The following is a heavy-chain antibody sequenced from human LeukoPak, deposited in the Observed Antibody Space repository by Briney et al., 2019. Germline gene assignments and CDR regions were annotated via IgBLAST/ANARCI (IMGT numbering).Heavy chain of an antibody. Sequence: GGSLRLSCSASGFTFSSYAMHWVRQAPGKGLDYVSAISSNGGSTYYPDSVKGRFTISRDNSKSTLYLQMSSLRTEDTAVYYCVKGPRSYCSGGSCYEDWGQGTLVTVSS. CDR3: VKGPRSYCSGGSCYED. V-gene: IGHV3-64D*09. CDR2: ISSNGGST. CDR1: GFTFSSYA. J-gene: IGHJ4*02. D-gene: IGHD2-15*01.